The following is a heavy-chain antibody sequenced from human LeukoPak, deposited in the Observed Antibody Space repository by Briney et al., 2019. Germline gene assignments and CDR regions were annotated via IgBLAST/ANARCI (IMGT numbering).Heavy chain of an antibody. D-gene: IGHD3-3*01. CDR1: EFSVSSTY. CDR2: IYPGGSA. J-gene: IGHJ3*02. CDR3: ARDRRSGLGHAFDI. Sequence: GGSLRLSCAASEFSVSSTYITWLRQAPGKGLEWVSVIYPGGSALYADSVQGRFTTSRDISQNIVYLQINNLRAEDTAVYYCARDRRSGLGHAFDIWGQGTMVTVSS. V-gene: IGHV3-53*01.